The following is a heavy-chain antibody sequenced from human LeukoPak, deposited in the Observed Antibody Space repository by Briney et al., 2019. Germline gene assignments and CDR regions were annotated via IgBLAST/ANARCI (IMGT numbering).Heavy chain of an antibody. Sequence: GGSLRLSCAASGFTFNYYWMSWVRQAPGKGLEWVADIKLDGSGEYDVESVKGRFIISRDNAKNSLYLQMNSLRAEDTAAYYCARGVAIAAPNAFDIWGQGTMVTVSS. V-gene: IGHV3-7*01. CDR2: IKLDGSGE. CDR3: ARGVAIAAPNAFDI. D-gene: IGHD6-6*01. J-gene: IGHJ3*02. CDR1: GFTFNYYW.